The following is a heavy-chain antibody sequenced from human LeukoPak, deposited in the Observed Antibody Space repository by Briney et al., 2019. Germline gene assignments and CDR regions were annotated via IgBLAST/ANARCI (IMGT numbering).Heavy chain of an antibody. V-gene: IGHV1-8*01. CDR1: GYTFTSYD. CDR2: MNPNSGNT. Sequence: ASVKVSCKASGYTFTSYDINWVRQATGQGLEWMGWMNPNSGNTGYAQEFQGRVTMTRNTSISTAYMELSSLRSEDTAVYYCARGVVDYYDSSGWLGREDYWGQGTLVTVSS. D-gene: IGHD3-22*01. CDR3: ARGVVDYYDSSGWLGREDY. J-gene: IGHJ4*02.